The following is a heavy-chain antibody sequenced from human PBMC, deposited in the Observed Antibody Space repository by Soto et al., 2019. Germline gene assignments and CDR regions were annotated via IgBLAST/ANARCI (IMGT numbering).Heavy chain of an antibody. CDR3: ARQRTTVVTQAYFDH. Sequence: SRSSYYWGWXRQPPGKGLEWIGSIYYSGRTYYNPSFKSRVTISIDTSKNQFSLKLSSVTATDTAVYYCARQRTTVVTQAYFDHWGQGALVTVSS. J-gene: IGHJ4*02. D-gene: IGHD2-21*02. CDR1: SRSSYY. CDR2: IYYSGRT. V-gene: IGHV4-39*01.